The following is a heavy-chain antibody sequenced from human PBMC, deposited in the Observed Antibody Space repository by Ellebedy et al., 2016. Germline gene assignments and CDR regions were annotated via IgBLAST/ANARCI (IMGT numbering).Heavy chain of an antibody. CDR2: ISWNSGSI. J-gene: IGHJ4*02. V-gene: IGHV3-9*01. CDR1: GFTFDDYA. Sequence: SLKISXAASGFTFDDYAMHWVRQAPGKGLEWVSGISWNSGSIGYADSVKGRFTISRDNAKNALYLQMNSLRAEDTAVYYCARDQSSGGNWGQGTLVTVSS. D-gene: IGHD2-15*01. CDR3: ARDQSSGGN.